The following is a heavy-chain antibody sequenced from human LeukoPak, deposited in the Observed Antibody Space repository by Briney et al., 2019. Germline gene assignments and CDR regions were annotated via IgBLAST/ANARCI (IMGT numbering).Heavy chain of an antibody. CDR1: GGSFSGYY. J-gene: IGHJ4*02. CDR2: IKQDGSEK. D-gene: IGHD1-26*01. CDR3: ASDKIVGATKFDY. Sequence: ETLSLTCAVYGGSFSGYYWSWVRQAPGKGLEWVANIKQDGSEKHYVDSVKGRFTISRDNVKNSLYLQMNSLRVEDTAVYYCASDKIVGATKFDYWGQGTLVTVSS. V-gene: IGHV3-7*01.